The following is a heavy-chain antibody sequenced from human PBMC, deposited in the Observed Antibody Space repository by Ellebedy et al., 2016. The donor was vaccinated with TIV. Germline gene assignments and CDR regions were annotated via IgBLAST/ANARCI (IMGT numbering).Heavy chain of an antibody. D-gene: IGHD3-10*01. CDR2: ISSSSAIL. Sequence: GESLKISCAASGFTFSSYEMHWVRQAPGKGLEWVSYISSSSAILYYADSVKGRFTISRDDAKNSLFLQMDSLRAEDTAVYYCAATILGILSFDSWGQGTLVTVSS. V-gene: IGHV3-48*03. CDR1: GFTFSSYE. J-gene: IGHJ4*02. CDR3: AATILGILSFDS.